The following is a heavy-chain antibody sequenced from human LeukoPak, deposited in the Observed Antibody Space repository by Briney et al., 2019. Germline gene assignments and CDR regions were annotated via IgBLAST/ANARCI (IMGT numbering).Heavy chain of an antibody. V-gene: IGHV3-48*01. D-gene: IGHD2-15*01. CDR3: AREGIGYYIDG. CDR1: GFIFSSYS. CDR2: INSRSTII. J-gene: IGHJ6*03. Sequence: GGSLRLSCAASGFIFSSYSMNWVRHAPGKGLEWISYINSRSTIIKVAASVKGRIIISRDNGKNSLYLELNSLRAEDTALYYCAREGIGYYIDGWGKGATVTVSS.